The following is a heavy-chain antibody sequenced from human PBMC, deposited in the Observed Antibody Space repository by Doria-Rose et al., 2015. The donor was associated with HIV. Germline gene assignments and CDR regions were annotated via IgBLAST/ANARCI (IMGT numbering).Heavy chain of an antibody. V-gene: IGHV2-26*01. Sequence: QESGPVLVKPTETPTLTCTVSGVSLSSPGMGVSWIRQPPGKALEWLANMFTEDERSYKTSLKSRLTIARGTSKSQAVLTMTDMDPVDTATYYCARIKSSRWYHKYYFDFWGQGTLVIVSA. CDR3: ARIKSSRWYHKYYFDF. CDR1: GVSLSSPGMG. D-gene: IGHD6-13*01. CDR2: MFTEDER. J-gene: IGHJ4*02.